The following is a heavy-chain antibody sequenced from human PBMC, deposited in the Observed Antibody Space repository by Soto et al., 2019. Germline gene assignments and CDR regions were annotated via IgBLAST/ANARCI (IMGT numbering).Heavy chain of an antibody. CDR3: ARDGDYDSSGYYYVGTYYFDY. V-gene: IGHV3-48*03. Sequence: EVQLVESGGGLVQPGGSLRLSCAASGFTFSSYEMNWVRQAPGKGLEWVSYISSSGSTIYYADSVKGRFTISRDNAKNSLYLQMNSLRAEDTAVYYCARDGDYDSSGYYYVGTYYFDYWGQGTLVTVSS. CDR2: ISSSGSTI. D-gene: IGHD3-22*01. J-gene: IGHJ4*02. CDR1: GFTFSSYE.